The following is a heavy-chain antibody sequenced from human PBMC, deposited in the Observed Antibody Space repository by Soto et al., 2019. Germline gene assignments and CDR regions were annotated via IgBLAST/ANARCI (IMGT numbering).Heavy chain of an antibody. CDR3: ARGRWGFSSGGSPDAQGAFDI. V-gene: IGHV1-46*01. CDR1: GYTFTSYY. J-gene: IGHJ3*02. CDR2: INPSGGST. D-gene: IGHD2-15*01. Sequence: ASVKVSCKASGYTFTSYYMHWVRQAPGQGLEWMGIINPSGGSTSYAQKFQGRVTMTRDTSTSTVYMELSSLRSEDTAVYYCARGRWGFSSGGSPDAQGAFDIWGQGTMVTVSS.